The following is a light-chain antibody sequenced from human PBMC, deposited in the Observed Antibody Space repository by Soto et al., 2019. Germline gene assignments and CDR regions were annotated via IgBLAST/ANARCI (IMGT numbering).Light chain of an antibody. V-gene: IGKV4-1*01. CDR1: QIVLCSPNNKNY. CDR3: HQYYDTPRT. Sequence: DIVMTQSPDSLAVSLGERATINCKSSQIVLCSPNNKNYLAWYQQKPGQPPNLLIYWASSRESGVPDRFSGAGSGTDFTHTISSLQAEDVAVYYCHQYYDTPRTFGQGTKVDIK. J-gene: IGKJ1*01. CDR2: WAS.